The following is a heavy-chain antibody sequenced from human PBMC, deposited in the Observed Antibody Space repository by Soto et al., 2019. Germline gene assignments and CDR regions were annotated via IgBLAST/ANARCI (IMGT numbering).Heavy chain of an antibody. Sequence: QVQLVESGGGVAQPGRSLRLSCTASGFSFSQTAIHWVRQTPDKGLEWVAIIWYDGSEQYYADSVKGRFTISNSKNTVYLQMNSLRVDDTSVYYCAKDWGTTGDGLLKGFLDVWGRGTQVTVSS. CDR1: GFSFSQTA. CDR3: AKDWGTTGDGLLKGFLDV. CDR2: IWYDGSEQ. J-gene: IGHJ2*01. D-gene: IGHD7-27*01. V-gene: IGHV3-33*06.